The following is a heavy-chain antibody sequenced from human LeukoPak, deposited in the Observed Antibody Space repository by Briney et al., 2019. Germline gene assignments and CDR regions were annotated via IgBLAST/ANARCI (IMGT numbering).Heavy chain of an antibody. CDR3: AKIRDCSSTRCYRTYGMDV. Sequence: GGSLRLSCAASRFTFSSYAMSWVRQAPGKGLEWVSVISGSGGSTYYADSVKGRFTISRDNSKNTLYLQMNSLRAEDTAVYYCAKIRDCSSTRCYRTYGMDVWGQGTTVPVSS. D-gene: IGHD2-2*01. V-gene: IGHV3-23*01. CDR1: RFTFSSYA. J-gene: IGHJ6*02. CDR2: ISGSGGST.